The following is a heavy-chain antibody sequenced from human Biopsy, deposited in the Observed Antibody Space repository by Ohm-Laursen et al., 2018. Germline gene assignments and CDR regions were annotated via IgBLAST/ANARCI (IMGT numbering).Heavy chain of an antibody. CDR1: GYSFTSYY. J-gene: IGHJ4*02. CDR2: INPSGSTT. V-gene: IGHV1-46*01. Sequence: ASVTVSRKVSGYSFTSYYMHWVRQAPGQGLEWMGMINPSGSTTSYPQIFQGRVTMTRDTSKSTVYMELSSLRSADTAVYFCARNTGWYGDLYYFDYWGQGTLVTVSS. D-gene: IGHD6-19*01. CDR3: ARNTGWYGDLYYFDY.